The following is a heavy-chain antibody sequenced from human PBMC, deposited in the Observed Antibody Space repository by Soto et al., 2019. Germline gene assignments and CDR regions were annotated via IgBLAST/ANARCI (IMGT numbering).Heavy chain of an antibody. CDR2: ISGGGSTT. J-gene: IGHJ4*02. CDR1: GFTFSSYG. Sequence: PGGSLRLSCAASGFTFSSYGMSWVRQAPGKGLEWVSTISGGGSTTYYADSVKGRFTISRDSSKNTLYLQMNSLRAEDTAVYYCARERGSGWTFDYWGQGTLVTVSS. V-gene: IGHV3-23*01. CDR3: ARERGSGWTFDY. D-gene: IGHD6-19*01.